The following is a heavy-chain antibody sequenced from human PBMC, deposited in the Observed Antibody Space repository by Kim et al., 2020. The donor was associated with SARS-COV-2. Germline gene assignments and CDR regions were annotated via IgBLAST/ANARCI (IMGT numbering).Heavy chain of an antibody. CDR1: GFTFTSSA. V-gene: IGHV1-58*01. Sequence: SVKVSCKASGFTFTSSAVQWVRQARGQRLEWIGWIVVGSGNTNYAQKFQERVTITRDMSTSTAYMELSSLRSEDTAVYYCAADDNWEVVVPAARGYYGMDVWGQGTTVTVSS. CDR3: AADDNWEVVVPAARGYYGMDV. D-gene: IGHD2-2*01. CDR2: IVVGSGNT. J-gene: IGHJ6*02.